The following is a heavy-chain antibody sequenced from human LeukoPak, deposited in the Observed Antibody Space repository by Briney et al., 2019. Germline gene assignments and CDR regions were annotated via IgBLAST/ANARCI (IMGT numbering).Heavy chain of an antibody. J-gene: IGHJ4*02. CDR2: ISSSSYI. CDR1: GFTFSTYA. CDR3: ARGGSGSYYHLFDY. D-gene: IGHD3-10*01. V-gene: IGHV3-21*01. Sequence: GGSLRLSCAASGFTFSTYAMTWVRQAPGKGLEWVSSISSSSYIYYADSVKGRFTISRYNPKNSLYLQMNSLRAEDTAVYYCARGGSGSYYHLFDYWGQGTLVTVSS.